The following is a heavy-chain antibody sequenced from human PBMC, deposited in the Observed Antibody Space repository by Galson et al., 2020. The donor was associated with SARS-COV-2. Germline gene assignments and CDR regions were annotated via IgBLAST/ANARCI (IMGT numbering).Heavy chain of an antibody. Sequence: ASVKVSCQASGYTFTGYYMHWVRQAPGQGLEWMGWINPNSGGTNYAQKFQGRVTMTRDTSISTAYMELSRLRSDDTAVYYCARAGSGWSYYYYGMDVWGQGTTVTVSS. D-gene: IGHD6-19*01. CDR2: INPNSGGT. CDR3: ARAGSGWSYYYYGMDV. CDR1: GYTFTGYY. J-gene: IGHJ6*02. V-gene: IGHV1-2*02.